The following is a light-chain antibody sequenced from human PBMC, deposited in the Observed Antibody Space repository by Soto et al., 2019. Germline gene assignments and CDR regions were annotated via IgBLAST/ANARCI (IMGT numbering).Light chain of an antibody. CDR1: QSISSN. CDR2: DAS. Sequence: DIQMTQSPSSLSASVGDRVTISCRASQSISSNLNWYQQKPGKAPNLLIYDASNLETGVPSRFSGSGSGTDFTLTISSLQPEDFATYYCQQSYSTPQTFGQGTKVDIK. J-gene: IGKJ1*01. CDR3: QQSYSTPQT. V-gene: IGKV1-39*01.